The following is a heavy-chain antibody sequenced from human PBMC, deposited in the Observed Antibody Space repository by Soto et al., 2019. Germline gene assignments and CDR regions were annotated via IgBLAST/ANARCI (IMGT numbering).Heavy chain of an antibody. Sequence: PGGSLRLSCAASGFTFSSYSMNWVRQAPGKGLEWVSYISSSSSTIYYADYVKGRFTISRDNTKNSLYLQMNSLRDEDKAVYYCARPEYSSSSYGMDVWGQGTTVTVSS. V-gene: IGHV3-48*02. J-gene: IGHJ6*02. CDR2: ISSSSSTI. CDR1: GFTFSSYS. CDR3: ARPEYSSSSYGMDV. D-gene: IGHD6-6*01.